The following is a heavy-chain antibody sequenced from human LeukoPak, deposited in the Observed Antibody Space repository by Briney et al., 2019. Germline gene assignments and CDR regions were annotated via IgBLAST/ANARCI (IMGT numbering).Heavy chain of an antibody. V-gene: IGHV3-48*02. D-gene: IGHD2-15*01. Sequence: PGGSLRLSCAGSGFTSSSYSMNWARQATGKRLESVSYISSSSSTIYYADSVKGRFTISRDNAKNSLYLQMNSLRDEDTAVNYCARDRHFVAATVLDYWGQGTLVTVSS. CDR2: ISSSSSTI. CDR3: ARDRHFVAATVLDY. J-gene: IGHJ4*02. CDR1: GFTSSSYS.